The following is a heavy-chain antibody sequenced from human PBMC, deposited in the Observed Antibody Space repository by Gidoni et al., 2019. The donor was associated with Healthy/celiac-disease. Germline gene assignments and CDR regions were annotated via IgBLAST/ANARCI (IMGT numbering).Heavy chain of an antibody. V-gene: IGHV3-15*07. CDR2: IKSKTDGGTT. J-gene: IGHJ4*02. CDR1: GVTFSNDW. D-gene: IGHD3-3*01. Sequence: EVQLVESGGGLGKPGGSLRLSWAADGVTFSNDWMNWVRQATGKGLEWFGRIKSKTDGGTTDYAAPVKGRFTVSRDDSKNTLYLQMNSLSTEDTAVSYCTTDSYESECDFWSGYYIHYWGQGTLVTVSS. CDR3: TTDSYESECDFWSGYYIHY.